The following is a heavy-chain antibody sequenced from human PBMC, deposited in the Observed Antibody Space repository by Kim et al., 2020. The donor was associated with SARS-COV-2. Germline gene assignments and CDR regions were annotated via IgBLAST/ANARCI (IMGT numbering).Heavy chain of an antibody. D-gene: IGHD3-22*01. CDR1: GYNFPTYW. Sequence: GESLKISCKGSGYNFPTYWIGWVRQMPGKGLEWMGFIYPSDSDTRYSPSFQGQVTISADKSISTAYLRWSSLKASDTAIYYCVRRDYFQSSGFWAFDYWGQGTLVTVSS. CDR2: IYPSDSDT. V-gene: IGHV5-51*01. CDR3: VRRDYFQSSGFWAFDY. J-gene: IGHJ4*02.